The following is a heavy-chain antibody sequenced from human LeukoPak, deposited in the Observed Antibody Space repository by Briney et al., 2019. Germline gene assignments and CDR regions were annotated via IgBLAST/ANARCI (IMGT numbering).Heavy chain of an antibody. CDR3: ALRGSYYGYNWFDP. CDR2: IIPILGIA. V-gene: IGHV1-69*02. D-gene: IGHD1-26*01. Sequence: SVKVSFKASGGTFSSYTFSWVRQAPGQGLDWMGRIIPILGIANYAQKFQGRVTITADKSTSTAYMELSSLRSEDTAVYYCALRGSYYGYNWFDPWGQGTLVTVSS. CDR1: GGTFSSYT. J-gene: IGHJ5*02.